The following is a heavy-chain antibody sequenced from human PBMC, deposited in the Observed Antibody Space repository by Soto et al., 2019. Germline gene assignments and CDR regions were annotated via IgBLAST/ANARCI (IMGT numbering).Heavy chain of an antibody. Sequence: GGSLILSCAASRFTFSDYWMSWVRQAPGKGLEWVANIKQDGREKYYVDSVTGRFTISRDNAKNLLNLQMNSLRAEDTAGEYCARGEGAGLFGMDVWGQGNTVTVSS. CDR1: RFTFSDYW. CDR3: ARGEGAGLFGMDV. J-gene: IGHJ6*02. D-gene: IGHD1-26*01. CDR2: IKQDGREK. V-gene: IGHV3-7*03.